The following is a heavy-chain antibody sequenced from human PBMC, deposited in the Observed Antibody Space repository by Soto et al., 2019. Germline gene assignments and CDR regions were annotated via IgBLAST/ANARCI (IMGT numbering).Heavy chain of an antibody. CDR3: ASHPYGSGSYTRTY. Sequence: EVQLVESGGGLVQPGGSLRLSCAASGFTFSSDWMSWVRQAPGKGLEWVANIKQDGSEKYYVDSVKGRFTISRDNAKNSLYLQMNSLRAEDTAVYYCASHPYGSGSYTRTYWGQGTLVTVSS. CDR2: IKQDGSEK. V-gene: IGHV3-7*01. CDR1: GFTFSSDW. J-gene: IGHJ4*02. D-gene: IGHD3-10*01.